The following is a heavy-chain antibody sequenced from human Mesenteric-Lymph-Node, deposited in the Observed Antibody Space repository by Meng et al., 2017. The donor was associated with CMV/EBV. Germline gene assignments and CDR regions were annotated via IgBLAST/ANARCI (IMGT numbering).Heavy chain of an antibody. V-gene: IGHV3-7*01. Sequence: GESLKISCAASGFSFSSYWMSWVRQAPGKGLEWVANIKQDGSEMNFVDSVKGRFTISRDNAKSTLCLQMNSLRAEDTAVYYCAILMDAFDIWGQGTMVTVSS. CDR2: IKQDGSEM. J-gene: IGHJ3*02. D-gene: IGHD2-8*01. CDR1: GFSFSSYW. CDR3: AILMDAFDI.